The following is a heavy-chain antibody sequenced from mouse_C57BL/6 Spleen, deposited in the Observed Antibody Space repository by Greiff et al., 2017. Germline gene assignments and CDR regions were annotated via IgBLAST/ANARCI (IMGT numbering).Heavy chain of an antibody. V-gene: IGHV1-81*01. Sequence: QVQLQQSGAELARPGASVKLSCKASGYTFTSYGISWVKQRTGQGLEWIGEIYPRSGNTYYNEKFKGKATLTADKSSSTAYMELRSLTSEDSAVYFCARWNYYGSSGYFDYWGQGTTLTVSS. CDR2: IYPRSGNT. CDR3: ARWNYYGSSGYFDY. D-gene: IGHD1-1*01. CDR1: GYTFTSYG. J-gene: IGHJ2*01.